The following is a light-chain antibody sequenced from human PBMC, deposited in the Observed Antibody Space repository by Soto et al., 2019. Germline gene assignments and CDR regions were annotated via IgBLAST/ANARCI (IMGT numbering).Light chain of an antibody. CDR1: QGISSY. V-gene: IGKV1-9*01. J-gene: IGKJ5*01. Sequence: DIQLTQSPSFLSASVGDRVTISCRASQGISSYLAWYQQTTGKAPKLLIYASSTLQSGVPSRFSGSGSGTEFTLTIGSLQPEDFATYYCQQLNTFPVTFGQGTRLDI. CDR3: QQLNTFPVT. CDR2: ASS.